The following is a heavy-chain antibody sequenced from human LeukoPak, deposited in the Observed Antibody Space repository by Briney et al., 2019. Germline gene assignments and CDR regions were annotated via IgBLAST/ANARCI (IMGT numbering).Heavy chain of an antibody. V-gene: IGHV4-34*01. CDR3: ARDRSGWYGEDS. J-gene: IGHJ4*02. D-gene: IGHD6-19*01. Sequence: SETLSLTCAVYGGSFSGYYWSWIRQPPGKGLEWIGEINHSGSTNYNPSLKSRVTISVATSKNQFSLKLSSVTAADTAVYYCARDRSGWYGEDSWGQGTLVTVSS. CDR1: GGSFSGYY. CDR2: INHSGST.